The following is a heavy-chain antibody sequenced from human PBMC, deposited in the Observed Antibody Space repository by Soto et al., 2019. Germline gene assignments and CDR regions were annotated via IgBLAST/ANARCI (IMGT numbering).Heavy chain of an antibody. J-gene: IGHJ4*02. V-gene: IGHV3-23*01. CDR3: AKGRASDCPGCTQDY. CDR2: VSGSGDST. CDR1: AFTFSSYA. D-gene: IGHD2-21*02. Sequence: EVQLLESGGGLAQPGGSLRLSCAASAFTFSSYAMSWVRQAPGKGLEWVSAVSGSGDSTHYADSVKGRFTISRDNSXXTLYLQMNSLRAEDTAVYYCAKGRASDCPGCTQDYWGQGTLVTVSS.